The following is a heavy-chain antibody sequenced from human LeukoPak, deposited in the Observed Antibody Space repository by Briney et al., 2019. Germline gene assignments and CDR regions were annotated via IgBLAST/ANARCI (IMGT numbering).Heavy chain of an antibody. V-gene: IGHV3-7*01. D-gene: IGHD3-9*01. CDR3: ASLRLGY. J-gene: IGHJ4*02. CDR1: GFTFSSNW. Sequence: PGRSLRLSCAASGFTFSSNWMHWVRQAPGKGLEWVANIKEDGSEKYYVDSVKGRFTISRDNAKNSLFLQMNSLRAEDTAVYYCASLRLGYWGQGTLVSVSS. CDR2: IKEDGSEK.